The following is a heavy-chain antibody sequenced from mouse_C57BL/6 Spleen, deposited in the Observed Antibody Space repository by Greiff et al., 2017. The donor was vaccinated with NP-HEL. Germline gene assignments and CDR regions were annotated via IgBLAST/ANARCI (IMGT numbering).Heavy chain of an antibody. Sequence: EVQLVESGGDLVKPGGSLKLSCAASGFTFSSYGMSWVRQTPDKRLEWVATISSGGSYTYYPDSVKGRFTISRDNAKNTLYLQMSSLKSENTAMYYWAGDYGNDFDYWGKGTTLTVAS. CDR3: AGDYGNDFDY. J-gene: IGHJ2*01. V-gene: IGHV5-6*01. CDR2: ISSGGSYT. CDR1: GFTFSSYG. D-gene: IGHD2-4*01.